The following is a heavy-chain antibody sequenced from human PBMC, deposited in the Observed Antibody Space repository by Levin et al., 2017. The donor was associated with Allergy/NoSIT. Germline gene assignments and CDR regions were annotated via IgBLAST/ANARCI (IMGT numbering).Heavy chain of an antibody. V-gene: IGHV3-74*03. J-gene: IGHJ3*02. Sequence: AGESLKISCAASGFSFSSYWMHWVRQAPGKGLVWVSRINVDGSSTTYADSVKGRFTISRDNAKNTVYLQMNSLRAEDTGVYYCAREPPSAFDIWGQGTMVTVSA. D-gene: IGHD2-2*01. CDR1: GFSFSSYW. CDR2: INVDGSST. CDR3: AREPPSAFDI.